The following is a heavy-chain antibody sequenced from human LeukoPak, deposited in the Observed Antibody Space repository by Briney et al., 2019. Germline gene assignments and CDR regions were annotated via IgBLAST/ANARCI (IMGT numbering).Heavy chain of an antibody. Sequence: SETLSLTCTVSGSSISSGGYYWSWIRQHPGKGLEWIGYIYYSGSTYYNPSLKSRVTISVDTSKNQFSLKLSSVTAADTAVYYCARAERGGDCFDYWGQGTLVTVSS. CDR3: ARAERGGDCFDY. CDR1: GSSISSGGYY. V-gene: IGHV4-31*03. CDR2: IYYSGST. D-gene: IGHD2-21*01. J-gene: IGHJ4*02.